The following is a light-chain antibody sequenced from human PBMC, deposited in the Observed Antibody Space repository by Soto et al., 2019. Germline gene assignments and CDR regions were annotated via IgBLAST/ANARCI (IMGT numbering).Light chain of an antibody. CDR3: SSYTSSIPYV. V-gene: IGLV2-14*01. J-gene: IGLJ1*01. CDR2: DVS. Sequence: QSALTQPASVSGSPGQSITISCTGTSSDVGGYNYVSWYQQHPGKAPKLMIYDVSKRPSGVSNRFFGSKSGNTASLTISGLQAEDEADYYCSSYTSSIPYVFGTGTQLTVL. CDR1: SSDVGGYNY.